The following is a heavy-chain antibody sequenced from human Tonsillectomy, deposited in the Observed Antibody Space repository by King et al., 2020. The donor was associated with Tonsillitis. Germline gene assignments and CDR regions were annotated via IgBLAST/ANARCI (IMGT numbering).Heavy chain of an antibody. CDR1: GGSISSSSYY. CDR3: ARQVPLDIEAGWFDP. CDR2: IYYSGNT. D-gene: IGHD3-9*01. V-gene: IGHV4-39*01. Sequence: QLQESGPGLVKPSETLSLTCTVSGGSISSSSYYWGWIRQPPGKGLEWIGSIYYSGNTYYKPSLKSRVIISVDTSKNQFSLKLSSVTAADTAVYYCARQVPLDIEAGWFDPWGQGTLVTVSS. J-gene: IGHJ5*02.